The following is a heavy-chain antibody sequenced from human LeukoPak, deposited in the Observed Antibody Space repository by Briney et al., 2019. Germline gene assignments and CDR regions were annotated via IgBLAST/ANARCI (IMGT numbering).Heavy chain of an antibody. J-gene: IGHJ4*02. CDR2: INERGTDS. CDR3: VRDETLWTLDW. Sequence: PGGSLRLSCTASGFTFSGHWIHWVRQAPGMGLVWVSRINERGTDSMYAESAKGRFTISRDNAKNTVYLQMNSLRAEDTAVYYCVRDETLWTLDWWGQGTLVSVSS. D-gene: IGHD1-1*01. V-gene: IGHV3-74*03. CDR1: GFTFSGHW.